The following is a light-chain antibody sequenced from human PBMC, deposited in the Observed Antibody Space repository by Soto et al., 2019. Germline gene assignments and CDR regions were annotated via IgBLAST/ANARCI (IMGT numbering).Light chain of an antibody. CDR3: QTWGTGIDVV. CDR2: VISDGRH. Sequence: QPVLTQSPSASASLGASVNLTCTLSSGHSRYAIAWHQQQPEKGPRYLMRVISDGRHSKGDGIPDRFSGSSSGAERYLTISSLQSEDEADYYCQTWGTGIDVVFGGGTKLTVL. CDR1: SGHSRYA. V-gene: IGLV4-69*01. J-gene: IGLJ2*01.